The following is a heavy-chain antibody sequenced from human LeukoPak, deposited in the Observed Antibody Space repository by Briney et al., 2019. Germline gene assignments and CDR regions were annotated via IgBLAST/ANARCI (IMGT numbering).Heavy chain of an antibody. CDR2: LSYTGKT. CDR1: GVSVSTSH. D-gene: IGHD2/OR15-2a*01. CDR3: SEGYFEPFDH. V-gene: IGHV4-59*02. J-gene: IGHJ4*02. Sequence: SETLSLTCNVSGVSVSTSHWNWIRQRPGKGLGWIGCLSYTGKTDYNPSLKSRVSISLGSSNNHFSLKLTSVTAADTAVYYCSEGYFEPFDHWGQGILVTVSS.